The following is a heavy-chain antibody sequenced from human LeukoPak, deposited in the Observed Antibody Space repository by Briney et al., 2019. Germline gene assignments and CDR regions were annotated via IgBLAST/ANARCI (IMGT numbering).Heavy chain of an antibody. CDR2: INSDGSST. CDR3: ARDKGGTRNFDY. CDR1: GFTFSSYW. J-gene: IGHJ4*02. V-gene: IGHV3-74*01. Sequence: GGSLRLSCAASGFTFSSYWMHWVRQAPGKGLAWVSRINSDGSSTSYADSVKGRFTIFRDNAKNTLYLQMNSLRAEDTAVYYCARDKGGTRNFDYWGQGTLVTVSS. D-gene: IGHD2-15*01.